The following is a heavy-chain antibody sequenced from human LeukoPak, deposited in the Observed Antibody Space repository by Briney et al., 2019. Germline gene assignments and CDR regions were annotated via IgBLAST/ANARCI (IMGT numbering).Heavy chain of an antibody. J-gene: IGHJ4*02. CDR2: VYYSGST. Sequence: SETLSLTCTVSGGSISSNTYFWAWIRQPPGKGLEWIGTVYYSGSTYYNPSLNSRVTISVDTSKNQFSLKVTSVTAADTAVYYCARLAYCSGGSCHHDYWGQGTLVTVSS. CDR3: ARLAYCSGGSCHHDY. D-gene: IGHD2-15*01. V-gene: IGHV4-39*01. CDR1: GGSISSNTYF.